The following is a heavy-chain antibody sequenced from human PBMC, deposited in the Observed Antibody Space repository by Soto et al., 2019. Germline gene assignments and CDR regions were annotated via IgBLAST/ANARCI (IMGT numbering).Heavy chain of an antibody. CDR1: GGSIGSSSYY. D-gene: IGHD2-2*01. Sequence: QLQLQESGPGLVKSSETLSVTCTVSGGSIGSSSYYWGWIRQPPGKGLEWIGSIYYSGKTYYKPSPTRRVTISVDTSMNKFSLNLSSVTAADTAVYYCKAGIVPSAMGSSWFDPWGQGTLATVSS. V-gene: IGHV4-39*01. J-gene: IGHJ5*02. CDR3: KAGIVPSAMGSSWFDP. CDR2: IYYSGKT.